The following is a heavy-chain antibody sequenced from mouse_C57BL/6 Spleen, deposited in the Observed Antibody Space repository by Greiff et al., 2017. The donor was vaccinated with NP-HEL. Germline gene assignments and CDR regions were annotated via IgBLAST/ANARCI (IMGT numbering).Heavy chain of an antibody. CDR2: IYPRDGST. J-gene: IGHJ2*01. D-gene: IGHD1-1*01. CDR3: ARKEEPYYYGSSLYFDY. V-gene: IGHV1-78*01. CDR1: GYTFTDHT. Sequence: QVQLQQSDAELVKPGASVKISCKVSGYTFTDHTIHWMKQRPEQGLEWIGYIYPRDGSTKYNEKLKGKATLTADKSSSTAYMQLNSLTSEDSAVYFCARKEEPYYYGSSLYFDYWGQGTTLTVSS.